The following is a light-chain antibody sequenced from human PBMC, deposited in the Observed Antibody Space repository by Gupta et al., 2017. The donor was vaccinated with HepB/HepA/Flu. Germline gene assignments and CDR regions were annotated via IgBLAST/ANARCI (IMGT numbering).Light chain of an antibody. Sequence: DIQMSHDPATLSASVGDRVTINCQASQNIHTYLSWYQQKPGKAPNLLISASSSLESGGPPRFSSSGSGTEFTLTIDSLQPEDFATYYCQHEHLFPITFGGGTKVDI. CDR2: ASS. V-gene: IGKV1-5*03. CDR1: QNIHTY. CDR3: QHEHLFPIT. J-gene: IGKJ4*01.